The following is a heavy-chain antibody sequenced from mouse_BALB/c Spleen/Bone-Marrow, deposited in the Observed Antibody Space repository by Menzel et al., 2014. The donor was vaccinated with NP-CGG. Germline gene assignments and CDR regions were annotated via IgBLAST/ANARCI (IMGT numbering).Heavy chain of an antibody. CDR1: GYTFSSYW. CDR3: ARPPY. J-gene: IGHJ3*01. V-gene: IGHV1-9*01. Sequence: QVQLKESGAELMKPGASVMISCKATGYTFSSYWIEWVKQRPGHGLEWIGEILPGSGTTNFNEKFKGKATFTADTSSNTAYMQHSSLTSEDSAVYYCARPPYWGQGTLVTVSA. CDR2: ILPGSGTT.